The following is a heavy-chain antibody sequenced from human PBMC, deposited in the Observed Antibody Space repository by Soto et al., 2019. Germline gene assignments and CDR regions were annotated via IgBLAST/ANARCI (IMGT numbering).Heavy chain of an antibody. CDR3: ASMELGRMVALDY. J-gene: IGHJ4*02. D-gene: IGHD1-26*01. CDR1: GGSITSPSYY. Sequence: QLQLQESGPGLVKPSETLSLTCAVSGGSITSPSYYWGWIRQPPGKGLDWIGNIYYSGNTYYNVSRKDRVTSSVDTSKNDFSLKLTSVTAADTAIYYCASMELGRMVALDYWGQGTLVTVSS. CDR2: IYYSGNT. V-gene: IGHV4-39*02.